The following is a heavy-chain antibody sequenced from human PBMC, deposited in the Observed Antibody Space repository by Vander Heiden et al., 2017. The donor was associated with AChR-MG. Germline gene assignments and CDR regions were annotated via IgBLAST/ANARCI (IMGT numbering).Heavy chain of an antibody. D-gene: IGHD3-22*01. CDR3: GRDCYDSSGYHSR. CDR2: INHSGST. V-gene: IGHV4-34*01. J-gene: IGHJ1*01. Sequence: QVQLQQWGAGRLKPSETLSLPCALYGGSFIASYWSWIRRPPGKGLEWIGEINHSGSTNYNPARKSRVTISVDTSKNHFSLKLSSVTAADTAVYCYGRDCYDSSGYHSRWGHGTLVTVSP. CDR1: GGSFIASY.